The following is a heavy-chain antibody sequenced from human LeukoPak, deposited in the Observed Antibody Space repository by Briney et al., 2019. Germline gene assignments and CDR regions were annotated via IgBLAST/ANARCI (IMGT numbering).Heavy chain of an antibody. D-gene: IGHD6-19*01. Sequence: ASVKVSCKASGYTFTGYYMHWVRQAPGQGLEWMGWINPNSGGTNYAQKFQGRVTMTRDTSISTAYMEQSRLRADDTAVYYCARVGYSSDYPFDYWGQGTLVTVSS. J-gene: IGHJ4*02. CDR3: ARVGYSSDYPFDY. CDR2: INPNSGGT. CDR1: GYTFTGYY. V-gene: IGHV1-2*02.